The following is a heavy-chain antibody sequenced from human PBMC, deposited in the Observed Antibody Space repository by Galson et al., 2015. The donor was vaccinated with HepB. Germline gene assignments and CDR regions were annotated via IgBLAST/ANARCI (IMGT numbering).Heavy chain of an antibody. D-gene: IGHD3-10*01. J-gene: IGHJ4*02. CDR3: AKGGWGSYWSLGNY. V-gene: IGHV3-23*01. CDR2: IRGSVGST. CDR1: GFTFSSYA. Sequence: SLRLSCAASGFTFSSYAMSWVRQAPGKGLEWLSAIRGSVGSTYYADSVKGRFTISRDNSKNTLYLQMNSLRAEDTAVYYCAKGGWGSYWSLGNYWGQGTLVTVSS.